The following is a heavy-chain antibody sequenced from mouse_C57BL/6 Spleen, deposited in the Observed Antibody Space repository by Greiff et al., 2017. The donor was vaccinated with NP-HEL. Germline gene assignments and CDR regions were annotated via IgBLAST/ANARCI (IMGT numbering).Heavy chain of an antibody. V-gene: IGHV1-80*01. CDR2: IHPGGGDT. D-gene: IGHD2-3*01. CDR1: GYAFSSYW. Sequence: QVQLQQSGAALVKPGASVKISCKASGYAFSSYWMNWVKQRPGKGLEWIGQIHPGGGDTNYNGKFKGKATLTADKSSSPAYMQRSSLTSEDSAVYFCARSDGYPFAYWGQGTLVTVSA. J-gene: IGHJ3*01. CDR3: ARSDGYPFAY.